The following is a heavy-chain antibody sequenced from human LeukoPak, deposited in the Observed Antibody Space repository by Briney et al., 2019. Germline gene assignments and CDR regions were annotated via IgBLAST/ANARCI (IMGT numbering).Heavy chain of an antibody. V-gene: IGHV4-4*07. J-gene: IGHJ3*02. CDR3: ARDRQIQLWLRGWDAFDI. Sequence: SETLSLTCTVSGGSISSYYWSWIRQPAGKGLEWIGRIYTSGSTNYNPSLKSRVTMSVDTSKNQFSLKLSSVTAADTAVYYCARDRQIQLWLRGWDAFDIWGQGTMVTVSS. D-gene: IGHD5-18*01. CDR2: IYTSGST. CDR1: GGSISSYY.